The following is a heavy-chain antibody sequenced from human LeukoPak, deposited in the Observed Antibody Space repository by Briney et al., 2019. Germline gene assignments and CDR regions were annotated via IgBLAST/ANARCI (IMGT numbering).Heavy chain of an antibody. V-gene: IGHV4-59*01. D-gene: IGHD1-26*01. CDR2: IYYSGST. Sequence: TSETLSLTCTVSGGSISSYYWSWIRQPPGKGLEWIGYIYYSGSTNYNPSLKSRVTISVDTSKNQFSLKLSSVTAADTAVYYCARGYFSGGNYWYFDLWGRGTPVTVSS. J-gene: IGHJ2*01. CDR1: GGSISSYY. CDR3: ARGYFSGGNYWYFDL.